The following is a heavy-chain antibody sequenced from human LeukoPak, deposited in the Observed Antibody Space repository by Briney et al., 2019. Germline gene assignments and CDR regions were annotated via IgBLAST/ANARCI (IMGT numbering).Heavy chain of an antibody. Sequence: PGGSLRLSCAASGFTFSNAWMSWVRHAPGKGLEWVGRIKGKTDGRTTDYAAPVKGSITISRDNSQNTLYLQTNSLKTEDTAVYYCGASHCSSTSCYLYFDYWGQGTLVTVSS. CDR2: IKGKTDGRTT. CDR1: GFTFSNAW. V-gene: IGHV3-15*01. J-gene: IGHJ4*02. CDR3: GASHCSSTSCYLYFDY. D-gene: IGHD2-2*01.